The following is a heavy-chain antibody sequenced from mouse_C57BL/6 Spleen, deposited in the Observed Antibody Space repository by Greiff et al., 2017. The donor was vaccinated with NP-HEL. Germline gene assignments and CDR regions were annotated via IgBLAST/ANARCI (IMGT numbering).Heavy chain of an antibody. J-gene: IGHJ4*01. CDR3: ARSQRDYYAMDY. Sequence: VKLMESGPELVKPGASVKISCKASGYSFTSYYIHWVKQRPGQGLEWIGWIYPGSGNTKYNEKFKGKATLTADTSSSTAYMQLSSLTSEDSAVYYCARSQRDYYAMDYWGQGTSVTVSS. CDR2: IYPGSGNT. D-gene: IGHD6-1*01. CDR1: GYSFTSYY. V-gene: IGHV1-66*01.